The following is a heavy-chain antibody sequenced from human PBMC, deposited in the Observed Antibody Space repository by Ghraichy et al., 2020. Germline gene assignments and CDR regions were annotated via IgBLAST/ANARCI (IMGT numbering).Heavy chain of an antibody. J-gene: IGHJ5*02. CDR3: ARGRIAARRHNWFDP. CDR2: INHSGST. Sequence: SETLSLTCAVYGGSFSGYYWSWIRQPPGKGLEWIGEINHSGSTNYNPSLKSRVTISVDTSKNQFSLKLSSVTAADTAVYYCARGRIAARRHNWFDPWGQGTLVTVSS. V-gene: IGHV4-34*01. D-gene: IGHD6-6*01. CDR1: GGSFSGYY.